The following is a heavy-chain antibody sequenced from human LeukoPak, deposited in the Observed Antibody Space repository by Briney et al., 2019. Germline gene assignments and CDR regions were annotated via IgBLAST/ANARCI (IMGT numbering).Heavy chain of an antibody. J-gene: IGHJ4*02. D-gene: IGHD1-26*01. CDR3: AKGGSGNFPFDY. CDR1: RFTFSSSA. V-gene: IGHV3-23*01. Sequence: PGGSLRLSRAASRFTFSSSAMSWVRHAPGKGLEWVSGITYSGGSTYYADSVKGRFTISRDNSKNTLYLQMNSLRAEDTAAYYCAKGGSGNFPFDYWGQGTLVTVSS. CDR2: ITYSGGST.